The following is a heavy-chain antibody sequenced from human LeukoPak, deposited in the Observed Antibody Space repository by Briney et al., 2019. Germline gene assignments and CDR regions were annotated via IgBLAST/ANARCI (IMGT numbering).Heavy chain of an antibody. CDR2: ISSSSSYI. V-gene: IGHV3-21*01. J-gene: IGHJ6*04. CDR1: GFTFSSYS. Sequence: PGGSLRLSCAASGFTFSSYSMNWVRQAPGKGLEWVSSISSSSSYIYYADSVKGRFTISRDNAKNSLYLQMNSLRAEDTAVYYCARRMEDIVVVPAALDVWGKGTTVTVSS. CDR3: ARRMEDIVVVPAALDV. D-gene: IGHD2-2*01.